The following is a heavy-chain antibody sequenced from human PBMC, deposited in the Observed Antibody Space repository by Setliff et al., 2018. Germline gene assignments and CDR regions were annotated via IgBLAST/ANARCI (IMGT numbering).Heavy chain of an antibody. CDR2: VSSFGSG. J-gene: IGHJ6*02. V-gene: IGHV4-39*07. D-gene: IGHD6-19*01. CDR1: GLSLSSTTYY. CDR3: ARGPDLTAVGATYFYGMDV. Sequence: PSETLSLTCTVSGLSLSSTTYYWAWVRQPPGKGLERIGSVSSFGSGYYNPSLRGRVATSLDTSRNQFSLKLTSVTAADTAVYFCARGPDLTAVGATYFYGMDVWGQGATVTVSS.